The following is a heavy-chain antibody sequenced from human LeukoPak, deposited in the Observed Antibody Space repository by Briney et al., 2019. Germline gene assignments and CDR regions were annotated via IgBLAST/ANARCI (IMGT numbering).Heavy chain of an antibody. Sequence: GRSLRLSCAASGFTFSSYAMSWVRQAPGKGLEWVSAISGSGGSTYYADSVKGRFTISRDNSKNTLYLQMNSLRAEDTAVYYCARDTCGGDCYLDYWGQGTLVTVSS. J-gene: IGHJ4*02. CDR2: ISGSGGST. CDR1: GFTFSSYA. V-gene: IGHV3-23*01. D-gene: IGHD2-21*02. CDR3: ARDTCGGDCYLDY.